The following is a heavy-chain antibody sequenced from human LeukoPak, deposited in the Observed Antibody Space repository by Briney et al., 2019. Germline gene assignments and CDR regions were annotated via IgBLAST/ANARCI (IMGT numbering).Heavy chain of an antibody. V-gene: IGHV1-2*02. J-gene: IGHJ6*02. CDR1: GYTFTGYY. CDR3: ARGTPRSRSSGIYYYYGMDV. Sequence: ASVKVSCKASGYTFTGYYMHWVRQAPGQGLEWMGWINPNSGGTNYAQKFQGRVTMTRDTSISTAYMELSRLRSDDTAVYYCARGTPRSRSSGIYYYYGMDVWGPGTTVTVSS. D-gene: IGHD3-22*01. CDR2: INPNSGGT.